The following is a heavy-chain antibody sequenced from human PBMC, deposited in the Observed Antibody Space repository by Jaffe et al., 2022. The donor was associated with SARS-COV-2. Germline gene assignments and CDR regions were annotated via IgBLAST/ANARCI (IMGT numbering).Heavy chain of an antibody. J-gene: IGHJ4*02. CDR2: IWYDGSNK. CDR1: GFTFSSYG. V-gene: IGHV3-33*01. D-gene: IGHD1-26*01. CDR3: ARGVGATKTIKTENQPGRAFDY. Sequence: QVQLVESGGGVVQPGRSLRLSCAASGFTFSSYGMHWVRQAPGKGLEWVAVIWYDGSNKYYADSVKGRFTISRDNSKNTLYLQMNSLRAEDTAVYYCARGVGATKTIKTENQPGRAFDYWGQGTLVTVSS.